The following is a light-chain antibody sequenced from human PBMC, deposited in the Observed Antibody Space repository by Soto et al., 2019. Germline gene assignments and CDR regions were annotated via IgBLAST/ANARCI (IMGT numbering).Light chain of an antibody. J-gene: IGKJ5*01. V-gene: IGKV3-11*01. Sequence: DIVLPPSPDTLSLSPVESATLSCRASQSLDRYLAWYQQKPGQAPRLLIYDASHRATGIPVRFSGSGSESDFTLTISSLEPEDFAVYDCQQRSYPITGGQGTRLEIK. CDR2: DAS. CDR3: QQRSYPIT. CDR1: QSLDRY.